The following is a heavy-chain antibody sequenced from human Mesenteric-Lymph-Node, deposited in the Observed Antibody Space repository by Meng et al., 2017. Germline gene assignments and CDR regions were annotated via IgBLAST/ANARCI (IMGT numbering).Heavy chain of an antibody. V-gene: IGHV3-7*01. J-gene: IGHJ4*02. CDR1: GFSFSSYT. D-gene: IGHD1-1*01. CDR2: IKQDGSES. Sequence: GESLKISCAASGFSFSSYTMNWVRQAPGKGLEWLANIKQDGSESQYVDSVKGRFTISRDNAKNSLYLQMNSLRAEDTALYYCTRLHRALPGAYWGQGTLVTVSS. CDR3: TRLHRALPGAY.